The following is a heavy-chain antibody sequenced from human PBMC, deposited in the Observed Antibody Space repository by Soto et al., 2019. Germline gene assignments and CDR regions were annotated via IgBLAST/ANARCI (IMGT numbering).Heavy chain of an antibody. CDR3: AISVGATLTDY. J-gene: IGHJ4*02. V-gene: IGHV3-23*01. Sequence: WGSLRLPCAAAGCTFSSYAMSWIRQAPGKGLEWVSAISGSGGSTYYADSVKGRFTISRDNSKNTLYLQMNSLRAEDTAVYYCAISVGATLTDYWGQGTLVTVSS. CDR1: GCTFSSYA. CDR2: ISGSGGST. D-gene: IGHD1-26*01.